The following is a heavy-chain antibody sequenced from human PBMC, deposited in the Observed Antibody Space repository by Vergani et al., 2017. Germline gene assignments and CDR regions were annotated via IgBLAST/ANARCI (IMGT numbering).Heavy chain of an antibody. D-gene: IGHD1-26*01. CDR3: ARELYSSGSTGY. CDR2: ISAYNGNT. J-gene: IGHJ4*02. Sequence: QVQLVQSGAEVKTPGASVTLPCKASGYTFTSYGISWVRQPPGQGLEWRGWISAYNGNTNYAQKHQGRVTMTTDTSTSTAYMELRSLRSDDTAVYYCARELYSSGSTGYWGQGTLVTVSS. V-gene: IGHV1-18*04. CDR1: GYTFTSYG.